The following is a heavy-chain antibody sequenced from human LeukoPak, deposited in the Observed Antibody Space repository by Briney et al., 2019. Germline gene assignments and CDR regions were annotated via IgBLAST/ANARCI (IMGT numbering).Heavy chain of an antibody. J-gene: IGHJ6*02. V-gene: IGHV1-46*01. CDR3: ARDTSSTSWGVDV. D-gene: IGHD2-2*01. CDR1: GYTFTSYY. Sequence: ASVKVSGKASGYTFTSYYMHCVRQAPGQGLEWMGIINPSGGSTSYAQKFQGRVTMTRDTSTSTVYMELSSLRSEDTAVYYCARDTSSTSWGVDVWGQGTTVTVSS. CDR2: INPSGGST.